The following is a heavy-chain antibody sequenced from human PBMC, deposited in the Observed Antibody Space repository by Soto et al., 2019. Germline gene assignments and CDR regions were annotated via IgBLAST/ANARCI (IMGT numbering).Heavy chain of an antibody. Sequence: QLQLQESGPGLVKPSETLSLTCTVSGGSISSSSYYWGWIRHPPGKGLEWFGGIYYSGSTYYNPSLKSRVTISVDTSKNQFSLKLSSVTAADTAVYYCASSVNYYDSSGYYYYFDYWGQGTLVTVSS. D-gene: IGHD3-22*01. V-gene: IGHV4-39*01. J-gene: IGHJ4*02. CDR3: ASSVNYYDSSGYYYYFDY. CDR1: GGSISSSSYY. CDR2: IYYSGST.